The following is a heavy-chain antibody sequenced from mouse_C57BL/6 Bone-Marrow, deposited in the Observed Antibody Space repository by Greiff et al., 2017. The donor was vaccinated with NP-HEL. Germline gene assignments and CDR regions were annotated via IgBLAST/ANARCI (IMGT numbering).Heavy chain of an antibody. J-gene: IGHJ4*01. CDR3: ARGQITTVVAPYAMDY. D-gene: IGHD1-1*01. CDR1: GYAFSSYW. V-gene: IGHV1-80*01. Sequence: VQLQQSGAELVKPGASVKISCKASGYAFSSYWMNWVKQRPGKGLEWIGQIYPGDGDTNYNGKFKGKATLTADKSSSTAYMQLSSLTSEDSAVYFCARGQITTVVAPYAMDYWGQGTSVTVSS. CDR2: IYPGDGDT.